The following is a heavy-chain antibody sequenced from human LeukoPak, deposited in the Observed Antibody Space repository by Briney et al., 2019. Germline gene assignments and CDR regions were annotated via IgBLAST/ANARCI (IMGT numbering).Heavy chain of an antibody. CDR3: ARGSSGGSAGMDV. CDR2: IIPIVGIA. J-gene: IGHJ6*02. Sequence: SVKVSCKASGGTFTSYTINWVRQAPGQGLEWMGRIIPIVGIANYAQKFQGRVTTIADKSTSTAYMELSSLRSEDTAVYYCARGSSGGSAGMDVWGQGTTVTVSS. V-gene: IGHV1-69*02. CDR1: GGTFTSYT. D-gene: IGHD2-15*01.